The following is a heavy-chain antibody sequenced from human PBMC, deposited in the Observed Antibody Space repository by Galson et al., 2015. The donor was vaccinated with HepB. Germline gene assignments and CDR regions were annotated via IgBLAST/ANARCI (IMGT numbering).Heavy chain of an antibody. CDR3: ARDLIAVAGTARSFDP. J-gene: IGHJ5*02. Sequence: SVKVSCKASGYTFTSYGISWVRQAPGQGLEWMGWISAYNGNTNYAQKFQGRVTMTTDTSTSTAYMGLRSLRSDGTAVYYCARDLIAVAGTARSFDPWGQGTLVTVSS. D-gene: IGHD6-19*01. V-gene: IGHV1-18*01. CDR1: GYTFTSYG. CDR2: ISAYNGNT.